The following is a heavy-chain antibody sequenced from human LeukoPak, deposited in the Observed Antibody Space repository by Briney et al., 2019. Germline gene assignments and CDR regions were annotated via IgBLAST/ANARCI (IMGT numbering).Heavy chain of an antibody. J-gene: IGHJ4*02. CDR3: ARPGSDRARGWGYFGS. D-gene: IGHD3-10*01. V-gene: IGHV1-18*01. CDR2: VSGIDGNT. Sequence: ASVKVSCKASGYKFTDYGVNWVRQAPGQGLEWMGWVSGIDGNTNYARNLQGRVTMTRDTSTSTAFMELRSLTSDDTAIYYCARPGSDRARGWGYFGSWGKGTLVTVSS. CDR1: GYKFTDYG.